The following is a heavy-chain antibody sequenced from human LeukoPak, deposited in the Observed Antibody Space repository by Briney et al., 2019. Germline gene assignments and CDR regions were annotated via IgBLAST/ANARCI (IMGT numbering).Heavy chain of an antibody. V-gene: IGHV3-23*01. J-gene: IGHJ4*02. D-gene: IGHD2-2*01. CDR3: AEGYQLDY. CDR1: GFTFRSYA. Sequence: GGSLRLSRAVSGFTFRSYAIRWGRQAPRRGLEWVSAISGAGGTTYYADSVKGRFTISRDNSKNTLYLQMNSLRAEDTAVYYCAEGYQLDYCGQGTLVTVSS. CDR2: ISGAGGTT.